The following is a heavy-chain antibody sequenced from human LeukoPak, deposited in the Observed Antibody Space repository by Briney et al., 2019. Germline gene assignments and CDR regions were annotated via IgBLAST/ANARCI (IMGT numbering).Heavy chain of an antibody. J-gene: IGHJ4*02. CDR1: GGSISSSGYY. CDR2: IYYSGST. CDR3: ARLDLFQASGSTLVDY. V-gene: IGHV4-39*01. D-gene: IGHD5-12*01. Sequence: SETLSLTCTVSGGSISSSGYYWGWIRQPPGKGLEWIGSIYYSGSTYYNPSLKSRVTISVDTSKNQFSLKLSSVTAADTAVYYCARLDLFQASGSTLVDYWGQGTLVTVSS.